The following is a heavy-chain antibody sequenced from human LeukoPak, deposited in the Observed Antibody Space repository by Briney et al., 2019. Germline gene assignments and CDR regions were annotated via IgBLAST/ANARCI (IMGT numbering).Heavy chain of an antibody. D-gene: IGHD3-22*01. V-gene: IGHV3-48*01. CDR3: ARTLIVVVTDVGFDY. CDR2: ISSSSSTI. Sequence: GGSLRLSCAASGFTFSSYSMNWVRQAPGKGLEWVSYISSSSSTIYYADSVKGRFTTSRDNAKNSLYLQMNSLRAEDTAVYYCARTLIVVVTDVGFDYWGQGTLVTVSS. J-gene: IGHJ4*02. CDR1: GFTFSSYS.